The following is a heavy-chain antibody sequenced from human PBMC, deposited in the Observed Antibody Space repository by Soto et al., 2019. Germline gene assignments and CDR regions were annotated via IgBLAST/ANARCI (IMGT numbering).Heavy chain of an antibody. V-gene: IGHV1-69*01. Sequence: QVQLVQSGAEVKKPGSSVKVSCKASGGTFSSYAISWVRQAPGQGLEWMGGIIPIFGTANYAQKFQGRVTITADEPTSTAYRELRSLRYENTAVYYCARDHGAGFCSSTSCLPSSYYGRDVGGQGPTVTVPS. CDR1: GGTFSSYA. CDR3: ARDHGAGFCSSTSCLPSSYYGRDV. D-gene: IGHD2-2*01. CDR2: IIPIFGTA. J-gene: IGHJ6*02.